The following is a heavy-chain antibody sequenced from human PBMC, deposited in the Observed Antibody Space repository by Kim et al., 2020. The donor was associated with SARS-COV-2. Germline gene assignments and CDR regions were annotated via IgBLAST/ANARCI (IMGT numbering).Heavy chain of an antibody. V-gene: IGHV3-48*02. CDR2: ISSSSSTI. Sequence: GGSLRLSCAASGFTFSSYSMNWVRQAPGKGLECVSYISSSSSTIYYADSVKGRFTISRDNAKNSLYLQMNSLRDEDTAVYYCARKAGQWLAQYYFDYWGQGTLVTVSS. CDR1: GFTFSSYS. J-gene: IGHJ4*02. D-gene: IGHD6-19*01. CDR3: ARKAGQWLAQYYFDY.